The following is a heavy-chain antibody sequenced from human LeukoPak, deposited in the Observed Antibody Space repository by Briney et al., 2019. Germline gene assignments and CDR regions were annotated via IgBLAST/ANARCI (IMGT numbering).Heavy chain of an antibody. J-gene: IGHJ4*02. CDR1: GGTFSSYA. CDR2: IIPILGIA. CDR3: ARGRRDGSGSYYNLY. D-gene: IGHD3-10*01. V-gene: IGHV1-69*04. Sequence: EASVKVSCKASGGTFSSYAISWVRQAPGQGLEWMGRIIPILGIANYAQKFQGRVTITADKSTSTAYMELSSLRSEDTAVYYCARGRRDGSGSYYNLYWGQGTLVTVSS.